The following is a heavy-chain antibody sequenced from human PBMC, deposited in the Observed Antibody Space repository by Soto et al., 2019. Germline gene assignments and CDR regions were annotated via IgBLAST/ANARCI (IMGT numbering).Heavy chain of an antibody. Sequence: SETLSLTCSVSGGSINSDDHYWTWIRQPPGKGLEWIGSIYYSGTTNYNPSLKSRITVSIDTSKNQFSLNLTSVTAADTALYYCARQRRGGHWFAPWGQGTPVP. J-gene: IGHJ5*02. CDR1: GGSINSDDHY. V-gene: IGHV4-30-4*01. CDR3: ARQRRGGHWFAP. CDR2: IYYSGTT.